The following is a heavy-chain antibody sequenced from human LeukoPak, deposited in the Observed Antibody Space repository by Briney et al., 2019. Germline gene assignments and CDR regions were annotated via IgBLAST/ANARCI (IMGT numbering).Heavy chain of an antibody. V-gene: IGHV4-34*01. CDR1: GGSFSGYY. J-gene: IGHJ6*03. CDR3: ARVYGDSPSDYYYYYMDV. CDR2: INHSGST. Sequence: PSETLSLTCAVYGGSFSGYYWSWIRQPPGKGLEWIGEINHSGSTNYNPSLKSRVTISVDTSKNQFSLKLSSVTAADTAVYYCARVYGDSPSDYYYYYMDVWGKVTTVTVSS. D-gene: IGHD4-17*01.